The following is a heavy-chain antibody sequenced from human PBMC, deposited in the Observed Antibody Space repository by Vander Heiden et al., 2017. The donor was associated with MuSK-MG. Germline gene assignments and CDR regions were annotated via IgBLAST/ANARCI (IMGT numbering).Heavy chain of an antibody. CDR2: IYHSGST. D-gene: IGHD6-19*01. V-gene: IGHV4-4*02. CDR3: TRHTIAVAGFDY. Sequence: NWWSWVRQPPGKGLEWIGEIYHSGSTNYNPSLKSRVTISVDKSKNQFSLKLSSVTAADTAVYYCTRHTIAVAGFDYWGQGTLVTVSS. CDR1: NW. J-gene: IGHJ4*02.